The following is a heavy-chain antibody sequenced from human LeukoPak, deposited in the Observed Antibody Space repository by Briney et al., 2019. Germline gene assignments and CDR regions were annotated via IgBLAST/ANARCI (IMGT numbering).Heavy chain of an antibody. V-gene: IGHV4-34*01. D-gene: IGHD3-3*01. CDR2: INHSGST. CDR1: GGSFSGYY. Sequence: SETLSLTCAVYGGSFSGYYWSWIRQPPGKGLEWIGEINHSGSTNYNPSLKSRVTISVDTSKNQFSLKLSSVTAADTAVYYRARENYDFWSGYYLGGGNYYYYGMDVWGQGTTVTVSS. CDR3: ARENYDFWSGYYLGGGNYYYYGMDV. J-gene: IGHJ6*02.